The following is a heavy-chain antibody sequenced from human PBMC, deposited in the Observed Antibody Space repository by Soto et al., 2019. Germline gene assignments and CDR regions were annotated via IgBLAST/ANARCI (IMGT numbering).Heavy chain of an antibody. CDR3: WIERGSERYSSDY. CDR1: GGTFSSYA. J-gene: IGHJ4*02. D-gene: IGHD2-21*01. V-gene: IGHV1-69*13. CDR2: IIPIFGTA. Sequence: ASVKVSCKASGGTFSSYALSWVRQPPGQGLEWMGGIIPIFGTANYAQKFQGRVTITADESTSTAYMELSSLRSEETAVYYCWIERGSERYSSDYWGQGTLVTGSS.